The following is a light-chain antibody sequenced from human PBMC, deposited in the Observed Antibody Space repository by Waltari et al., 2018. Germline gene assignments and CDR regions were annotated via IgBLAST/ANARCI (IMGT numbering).Light chain of an antibody. V-gene: IGLV2-23*02. CDR1: TSDVGNYNL. Sequence: QSALTQPASVSGSPGQSITISCTATTSDVGNYNLVSWYQHHPGKTPKLIIYEVIKRHSGISTRFSGSNSSKTASLTISGLQAEDEADYYCCSYAGSTTLFGGGTKLTVL. CDR3: CSYAGSTTL. CDR2: EVI. J-gene: IGLJ2*01.